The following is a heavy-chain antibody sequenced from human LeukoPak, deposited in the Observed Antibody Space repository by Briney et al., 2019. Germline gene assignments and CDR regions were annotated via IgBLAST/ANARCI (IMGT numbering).Heavy chain of an antibody. Sequence: PGRSLRLSCAASGSYWMHWVRQAPGKGLVWVSHINSDGSWTSYADSVKGRFTISKDNAKNTVYLQMSNLRAEDTAVYYCVSFYETYWGRGTLVTVSS. CDR1: GSYW. CDR2: INSDGSWT. V-gene: IGHV3-74*01. J-gene: IGHJ4*02. CDR3: VSFYETY. D-gene: IGHD2/OR15-2a*01.